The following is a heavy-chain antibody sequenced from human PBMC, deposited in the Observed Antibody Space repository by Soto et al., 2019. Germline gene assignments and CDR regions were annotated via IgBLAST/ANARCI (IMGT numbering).Heavy chain of an antibody. CDR2: TYYRSKWYH. V-gene: IGHV6-1*01. CDR3: ARSIKGSDYFDY. Sequence: SQTLSLTCAISGDSVSSNSASWNWIRQSPSRGLQWLGRTYYRSKWYHDYAESVKSRITINPDTSKNQFSLQLISVTPEDTAVYYCARSIKGSDYFDYWGQGTLVTGSS. CDR1: GDSVSSNSAS. J-gene: IGHJ4*02.